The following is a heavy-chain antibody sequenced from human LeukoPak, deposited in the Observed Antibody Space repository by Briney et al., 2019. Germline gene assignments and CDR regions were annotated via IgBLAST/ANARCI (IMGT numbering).Heavy chain of an antibody. CDR1: GFTFSSYA. V-gene: IGHV3-23*01. D-gene: IGHD3-3*01. CDR3: AKEGDSPIFGVVSLGSGFDP. J-gene: IGHJ5*02. CDR2: ISGSGGST. Sequence: SGGSLRLSCAASGFTFSSYAMSWVRQAPGKGLEWVSAISGSGGSTYYADSVKGRFTISRDNSKNTLYLQMNGLRAEDTAVYYCAKEGDSPIFGVVSLGSGFDPWGQGTLVTVSS.